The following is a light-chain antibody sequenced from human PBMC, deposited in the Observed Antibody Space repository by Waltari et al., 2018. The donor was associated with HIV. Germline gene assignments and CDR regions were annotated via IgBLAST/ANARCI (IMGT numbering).Light chain of an antibody. CDR2: AAS. CDR3: QQSFSTLTWT. J-gene: IGKJ1*01. V-gene: IGKV1-39*01. Sequence: DIQMTQSPSSLSASVGDRVTITCRASQSIRTYLNWYKGKPGKGPKLLIYAASSMQSGVASRFSGSGSGTEFTLTIISLQPDDFATYYCQQSFSTLTWTFGQGTKVEI. CDR1: QSIRTY.